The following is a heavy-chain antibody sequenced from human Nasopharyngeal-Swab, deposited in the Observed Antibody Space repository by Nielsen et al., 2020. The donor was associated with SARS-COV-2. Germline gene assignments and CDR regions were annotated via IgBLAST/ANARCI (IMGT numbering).Heavy chain of an antibody. CDR1: GFTFGDYA. V-gene: IGHV3-49*03. CDR2: IRSKAYGGTT. CDR3: TRACSDGSCRASFDY. D-gene: IGHD2-15*01. Sequence: GGSLRLSCTASGFTFGDYAMSWFRQAPGKGLEWVGFIRSKAYGGTTEYAASVKGRFTISRDDSKSIAYLQMNSLKTEDTAVYYCTRACSDGSCRASFDYWGQGTLVTVSS. J-gene: IGHJ4*02.